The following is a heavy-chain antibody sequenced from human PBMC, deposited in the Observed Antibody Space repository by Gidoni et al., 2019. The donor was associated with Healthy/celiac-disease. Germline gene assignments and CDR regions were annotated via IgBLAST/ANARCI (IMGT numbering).Heavy chain of an antibody. V-gene: IGHV4-39*01. CDR2: IYYSGST. J-gene: IGHJ4*02. D-gene: IGHD5-12*01. CDR1: GGSISSSSYY. CDR3: ASLGEMATILFDY. Sequence: QLQLQESGPGLVKPSETLSLTCTVAGGSISSSSYYWGWIRQPPGKGLEWIGSIYYSGSTYCNPSLKSRVTISVDTSKNQFSLKLSSVTAADTAVYYCASLGEMATILFDYWGQGTLVTVPS.